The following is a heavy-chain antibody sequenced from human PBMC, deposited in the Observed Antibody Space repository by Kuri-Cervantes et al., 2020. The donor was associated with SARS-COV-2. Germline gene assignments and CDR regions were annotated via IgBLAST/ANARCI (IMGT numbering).Heavy chain of an antibody. CDR1: GYSFTSYW. V-gene: IGHV5-51*01. D-gene: IGHD1-26*01. CDR3: ARLSGDPGDFDY. CDR2: IYPGDADI. Sequence: GESLKISCKGSGYSFTSYWIGWVRQMPGIGLEWMGSIYPGDADIRHSPTFQGQVTMSADKSISTAYLQWSSLKASDTAMYFCARLSGDPGDFDYWGQGTLVTVSS. J-gene: IGHJ4*02.